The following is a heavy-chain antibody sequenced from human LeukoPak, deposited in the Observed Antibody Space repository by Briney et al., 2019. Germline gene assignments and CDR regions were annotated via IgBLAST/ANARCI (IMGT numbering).Heavy chain of an antibody. J-gene: IGHJ4*02. CDR2: MNPNSGNT. Sequence: ASVKVSCKASGYTFTSYDINWVRQATGQGLEWMGWMNPNSGNTGYAQKFQGRVTITRNTSISTAYMELSSLRSEDTAVYYCATARDGYNYYFDYWGQGTLVTVSS. D-gene: IGHD5-24*01. CDR3: ATARDGYNYYFDY. V-gene: IGHV1-8*03. CDR1: GYTFTSYD.